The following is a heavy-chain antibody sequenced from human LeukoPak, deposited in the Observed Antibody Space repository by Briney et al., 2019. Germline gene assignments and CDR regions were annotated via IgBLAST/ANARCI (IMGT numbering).Heavy chain of an antibody. J-gene: IGHJ3*02. Sequence: PSETLSLTCAVYGGSFSGYYWSWIRQPPGKGLEWIGEINHSGNTNYNPSLKSRVTISVDTSKNQFSLKLSSVTAADTAVYYCARGAGRGRYNWNDVRGDAFDIWGQGTMVTVSS. CDR1: GGSFSGYY. D-gene: IGHD1-1*01. CDR2: INHSGNT. V-gene: IGHV4-34*01. CDR3: ARGAGRGRYNWNDVRGDAFDI.